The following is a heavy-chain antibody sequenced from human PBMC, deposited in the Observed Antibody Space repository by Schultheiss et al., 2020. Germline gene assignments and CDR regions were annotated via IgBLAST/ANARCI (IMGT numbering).Heavy chain of an antibody. CDR2: INHSGST. CDR1: GGSFSGYY. CDR3: ARDGPQWLGGVD. J-gene: IGHJ4*02. D-gene: IGHD6-19*01. V-gene: IGHV4-34*01. Sequence: SETLSLTCAVYGGSFSGYYWSWIRQPPGKGLEWIGEINHSGSTNYNPSLKSRVTISVDPSKNQFSLKLSFVTAADTAVYYCARDGPQWLGGVDWGQGTLVTVAS.